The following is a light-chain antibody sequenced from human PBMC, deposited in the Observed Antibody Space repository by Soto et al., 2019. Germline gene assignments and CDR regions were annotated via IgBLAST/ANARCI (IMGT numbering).Light chain of an antibody. CDR1: QSISSW. V-gene: IGKV1-5*03. Sequence: DIQMTQSPSTLSASVGDRVTITCRASQSISSWLAWYQQKPGKAPKLLIYTASSLKSGVPSRFIGSGSGTEFTLTISSLQPYDFATYYCQQYNRYSRETFCQGHKVQIK. CDR2: TAS. CDR3: QQYNRYSRET. J-gene: IGKJ1*01.